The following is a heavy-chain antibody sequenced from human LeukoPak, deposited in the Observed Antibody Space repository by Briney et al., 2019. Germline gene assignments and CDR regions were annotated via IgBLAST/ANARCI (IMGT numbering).Heavy chain of an antibody. D-gene: IGHD3-10*01. CDR3: ARDELLWFGELPYYFGY. CDR2: ISAYNGNT. V-gene: IGHV1-18*01. CDR1: GYTFTSYG. J-gene: IGHJ4*02. Sequence: ASVKVSCKASGYTFTSYGISWVRQAPGQGLEWMGWISAYNGNTNYAQKLQGRVTMTTDTSTSTAYMELRSLRSDDTAVYYCARDELLWFGELPYYFGYWGQGTLVTVSS.